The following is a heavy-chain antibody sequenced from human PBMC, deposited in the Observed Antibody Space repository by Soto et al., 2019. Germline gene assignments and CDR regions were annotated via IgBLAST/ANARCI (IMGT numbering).Heavy chain of an antibody. V-gene: IGHV1-18*01. CDR3: ALSPRGEMATD. CDR1: GYTFINYH. J-gene: IGHJ4*02. D-gene: IGHD5-12*01. CDR2: INTYNGMT. Sequence: QVQLVQSGGEVKKPGASVTVSCKASGYTFINYHITWVRQVPGQGLEWMAWINTYNGMTDYAQRFQGRVTMTRDTSTSTAYMELRNLGSDDTAVYFCALSPRGEMATDWGQGTLVPVSS.